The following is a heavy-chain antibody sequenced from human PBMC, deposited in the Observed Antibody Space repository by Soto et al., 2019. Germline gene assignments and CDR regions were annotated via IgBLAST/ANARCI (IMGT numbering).Heavy chain of an antibody. Sequence: QVQLQQWGAGLLKPSETLSLTCAVYGGSFSGYYWTWIRQSPEKGLEGIGEVNHSGTTYYNPSLSTPLTLSLHTPKNRFSMKIRCLTAADTAVYYCARGIGYCSSINSYSSRRLRLDSWSQGTLVTVSS. CDR1: GGSFSGYY. V-gene: IGHV4-34*01. D-gene: IGHD2-2*01. CDR2: VNHSGTT. CDR3: ARGIGYCSSINSYSSRRLRLDS. J-gene: IGHJ4*02.